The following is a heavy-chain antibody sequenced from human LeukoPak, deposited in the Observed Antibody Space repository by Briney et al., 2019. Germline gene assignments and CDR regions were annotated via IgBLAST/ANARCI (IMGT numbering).Heavy chain of an antibody. CDR3: ARERGGLPAAFE. V-gene: IGHV3-73*01. Sequence: GGSLRLSCAASGFTFSGSAMHWVRQASGKGLEWVGRIRSKANSYATAYAASVKGRFTISRDDSKNTAYLQMNSLKTEDTAVYYCARERGGLPAAFEWGQGTLVTVSS. D-gene: IGHD2-2*01. CDR2: IRSKANSYAT. J-gene: IGHJ4*02. CDR1: GFTFSGSA.